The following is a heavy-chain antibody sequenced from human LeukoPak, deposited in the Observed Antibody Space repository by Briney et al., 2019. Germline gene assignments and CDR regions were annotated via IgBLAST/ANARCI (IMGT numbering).Heavy chain of an antibody. CDR1: GGSISSGSYY. CDR2: IYTSEST. CDR3: ARDSVYVYDFWSGYPTNWFDP. J-gene: IGHJ5*02. D-gene: IGHD3-3*01. Sequence: SQTLSLTCTVSGGSISSGSYYWSWIRQPAGKGLEWIGRIYTSESTNYNPSLKSRVTISVDTSKNQFSLKLSSVTAADTAVYYCARDSVYVYDFWSGYPTNWFDPWGQGTLVTVSS. V-gene: IGHV4-61*02.